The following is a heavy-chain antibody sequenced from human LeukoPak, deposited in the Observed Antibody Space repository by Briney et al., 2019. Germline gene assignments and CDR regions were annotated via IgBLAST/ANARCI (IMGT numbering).Heavy chain of an antibody. CDR3: ARGSRNNWNVYHDAFDI. D-gene: IGHD1-20*01. J-gene: IGHJ3*02. V-gene: IGHV1-69*01. CDR1: GGTFISYA. Sequence: ASVKVSCKASGGTFISYAISWVRQAPGQGLEWMGGIIPIFGTANYAQKFQGRVTITADESTSTAYMELSSLRSEDTAVYYCARGSRNNWNVYHDAFDIWGQGTMVTVSS. CDR2: IIPIFGTA.